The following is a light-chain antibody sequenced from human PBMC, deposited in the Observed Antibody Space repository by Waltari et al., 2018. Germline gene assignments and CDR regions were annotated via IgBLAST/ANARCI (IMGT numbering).Light chain of an antibody. V-gene: IGLV2-11*01. Sequence: QSALTQPPSVSKSLGQSVTISCTGTSSDIGDYRCVSWYFQHPGTAPRLLIYDVRKWPPGVSDRFSGSKSGNTASLTISGIQAEDEADYYCCAYRSDNTFLFGGGTRLTVL. CDR3: CAYRSDNTFL. J-gene: IGLJ7*01. CDR2: DVR. CDR1: SSDIGDYRC.